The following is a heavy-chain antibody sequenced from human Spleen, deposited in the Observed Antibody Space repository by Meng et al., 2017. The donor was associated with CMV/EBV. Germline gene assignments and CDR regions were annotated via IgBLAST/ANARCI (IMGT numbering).Heavy chain of an antibody. CDR3: ARDNGATYYYGSDAFDI. J-gene: IGHJ3*02. Sequence: GGSLRLSCAASGFTFSTYSMNWVRQAPGKGLEWVSYISSSSTTIYCADSVKGRFTISRDNAKNSLYLQMNSLRAEDTAVYYCARDNGATYYYGSDAFDIWGQGTMVTVSS. D-gene: IGHD3-10*01. CDR1: GFTFSTYS. V-gene: IGHV3-48*04. CDR2: ISSSSTTI.